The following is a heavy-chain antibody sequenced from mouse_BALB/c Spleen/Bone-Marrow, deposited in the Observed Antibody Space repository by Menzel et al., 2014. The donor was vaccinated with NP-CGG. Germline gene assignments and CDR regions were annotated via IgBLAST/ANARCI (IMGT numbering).Heavy chain of an antibody. CDR3: ARRGTMITAGPFAY. V-gene: IGHV5-17*02. J-gene: IGHJ3*01. CDR2: ISSGSNTI. D-gene: IGHD2-4*01. CDR1: GFTFSSFG. Sequence: QLRESGGGLVQPGGSRKLSCAASGFTFSSFGMHWIRQAPEKGLEWVAYISSGSNTIYYEDTVKGRFTISRDNPKNTLFLQMTSLRSEDTAMYYCARRGTMITAGPFAYWGQGTLVTVSA.